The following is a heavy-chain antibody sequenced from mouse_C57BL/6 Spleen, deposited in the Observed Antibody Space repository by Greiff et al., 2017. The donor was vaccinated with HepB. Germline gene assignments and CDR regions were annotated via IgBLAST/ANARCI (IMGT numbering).Heavy chain of an antibody. J-gene: IGHJ3*01. V-gene: IGHV3-6*01. CDR2: ISYDGSN. CDR1: GYSITSGYY. Sequence: EVQLVESGPGLVKPSQSLSLTCSVTGYSITSGYYRNWNRQIPRNKLTWMGYISYDGSNNYNPSLKNRISITRDTSKNQIFLKLNSVTTEDTATYDCERNEKAWFAYWGQGTLVTVSA. CDR3: ERNEKAWFAY.